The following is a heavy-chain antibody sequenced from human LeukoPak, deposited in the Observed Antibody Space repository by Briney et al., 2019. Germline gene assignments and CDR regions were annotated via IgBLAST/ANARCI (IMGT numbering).Heavy chain of an antibody. D-gene: IGHD6-13*01. CDR3: ARRSQAAAGRGIDY. Sequence: KSSETLSLTCTVSGGSISSSSYYWGWIRQSPGKGLEWIGTMSNSGSTYYNPSLKSRVTISGDTAKNQLSLKLSSVTAADTAVYYCARRSQAAAGRGIDYWGQGTLVTVSS. V-gene: IGHV4-39*01. J-gene: IGHJ4*02. CDR1: GGSISSSSYY. CDR2: MSNSGST.